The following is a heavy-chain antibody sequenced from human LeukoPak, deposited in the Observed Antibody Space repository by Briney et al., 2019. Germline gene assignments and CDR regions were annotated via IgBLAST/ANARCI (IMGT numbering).Heavy chain of an antibody. D-gene: IGHD3-10*01. CDR3: ARGITMLRGVISYFDY. Sequence: PGGSLRLSCATSRFTFRNYAMSWVRQAPGKGLEWVSAIAGSGGSTYYADSVKGRFSISRDNSKNTLYLQMNSLRAEDTAVYYCARGITMLRGVISYFDYWGQGTLVTVSS. V-gene: IGHV3-23*01. CDR2: IAGSGGST. CDR1: RFTFRNYA. J-gene: IGHJ4*02.